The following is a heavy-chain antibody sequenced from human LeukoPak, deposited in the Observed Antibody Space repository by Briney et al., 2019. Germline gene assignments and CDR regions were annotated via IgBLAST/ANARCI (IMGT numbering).Heavy chain of an antibody. V-gene: IGHV3-74*01. CDR1: GFTFSSYW. CDR3: ARAERGGASLY. Sequence: GESLRLSCAASGFTFSSYWMHWVRHAPGKGLVWVSRINTDGSSTNYADSVKGRFTISRDNAKNTLYLQMNSLRAEDTAVYYCARAERGGASLYWGQGTLVTVSS. D-gene: IGHD1-26*01. CDR2: INTDGSST. J-gene: IGHJ4*02.